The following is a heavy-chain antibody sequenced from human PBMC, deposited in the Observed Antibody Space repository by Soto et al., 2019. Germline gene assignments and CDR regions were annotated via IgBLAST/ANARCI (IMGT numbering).Heavy chain of an antibody. CDR2: INPSGGST. J-gene: IGHJ4*02. Sequence: GASVKVSCKASGYAFTTYFMHWVRQAPGQGLEWMGIINPSGGSTSYAQKFQGRVTMTRDTSTSTVYMELSSLRSEDTAVYYCARDRVAFYGDYYFDYWGQGTLVTVSS. D-gene: IGHD4-17*01. CDR1: GYAFTTYF. CDR3: ARDRVAFYGDYYFDY. V-gene: IGHV1-46*01.